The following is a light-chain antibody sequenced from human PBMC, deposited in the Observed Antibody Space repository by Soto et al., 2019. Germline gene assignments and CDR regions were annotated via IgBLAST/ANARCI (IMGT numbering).Light chain of an antibody. CDR3: QQYNNWLALT. V-gene: IGKV3-15*01. J-gene: IGKJ4*01. CDR2: GAS. Sequence: EIVMTQSPATLSVSPGERATPSCRASQSIANRLAWYQQKPGQAPRLLIYGASTRATGVPARFSGSGSGTEFTLTISSLQSEDFAVYYCQQYNNWLALTFGGGTKVEIK. CDR1: QSIANR.